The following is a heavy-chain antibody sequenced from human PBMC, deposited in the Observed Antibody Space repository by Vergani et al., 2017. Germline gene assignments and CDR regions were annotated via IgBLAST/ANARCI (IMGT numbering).Heavy chain of an antibody. V-gene: IGHV2-70*04. Sequence: QVTLKESGPALVKPTQTLTLTCTFSGFSLSTSGMRVSWIRQPPGKALEWLARIDWDDDKFYSTSLKTRLTISKDTSKNQVVLTMTNMDPVDTATYYCARIPDYNYGMDVWSQGTTVTVSS. CDR2: IDWDDDK. CDR3: ARIPDYNYGMDV. CDR1: GFSLSTSGMR. J-gene: IGHJ6*02.